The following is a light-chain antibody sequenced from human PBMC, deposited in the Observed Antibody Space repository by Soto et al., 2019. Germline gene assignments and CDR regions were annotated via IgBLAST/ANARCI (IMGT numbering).Light chain of an antibody. Sequence: QSVLTQPPSVSGAPGQRVTISCTGSSSNIGAGYDVHWYQQLPGRAPKLLIYGNTHRPSGVPDRFSGSKSGTSASLAITGLQAEDEADYYCLSFDRSLSVVFGGGTQLTVL. CDR2: GNT. CDR1: SSNIGAGYD. CDR3: LSFDRSLSVV. V-gene: IGLV1-40*01. J-gene: IGLJ2*01.